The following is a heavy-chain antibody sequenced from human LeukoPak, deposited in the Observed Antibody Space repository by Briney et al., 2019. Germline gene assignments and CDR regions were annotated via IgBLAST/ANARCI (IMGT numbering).Heavy chain of an antibody. V-gene: IGHV1-46*01. D-gene: IGHD6-13*01. J-gene: IGHJ4*02. CDR1: GYTFTSYY. CDR2: INPSGGRT. Sequence: GESLKISCKGSGYTFTSYYMHWVRQAPGQGLEWMGIINPSGGRTKYAEKFQGRVTMTRDTSTSTVYMELSSLRSEDTAVYYCARDLRYSSSWYLSYWGQGTLVTVSS. CDR3: ARDLRYSSSWYLSY.